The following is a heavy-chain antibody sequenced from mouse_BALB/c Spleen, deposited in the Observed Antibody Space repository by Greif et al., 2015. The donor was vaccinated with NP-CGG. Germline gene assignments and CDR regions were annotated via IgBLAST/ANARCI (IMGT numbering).Heavy chain of an antibody. CDR2: ISSGGST. CDR3: ARYDGYPHWYFDV. CDR1: GFTFSSYA. V-gene: IGHV5-6-5*01. Sequence: EVKLMESGGGLVKPGGSLKLSCAASGFTFSSYAMSWVRQTPEKRLEWVASISSGGSTYYPDSVKGRFTISRDNARNILYLQMSSLRSEDTAMYYCARYDGYPHWYFDVWGAGTTVTVSS. J-gene: IGHJ1*01. D-gene: IGHD2-3*01.